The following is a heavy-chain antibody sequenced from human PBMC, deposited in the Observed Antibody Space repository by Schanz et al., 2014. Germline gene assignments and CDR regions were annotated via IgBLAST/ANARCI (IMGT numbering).Heavy chain of an antibody. D-gene: IGHD3-10*01. CDR2: IYYSGNT. Sequence: QVQLQESGPGLVKPSDTLSLTCAVSGYSISRSNWWGWIRQPPGKGLEFIGYIYYSGNTYYNPSLKSRVSLTAESTKTQYSLKLTSVTAGDAAVYYCARGGSAMVRGVMTASYWFCDLWGRGTLVTVSP. CDR3: ARGGSAMVRGVMTASYWFCDL. J-gene: IGHJ2*01. CDR1: GYSISRSNW. V-gene: IGHV4-28*01.